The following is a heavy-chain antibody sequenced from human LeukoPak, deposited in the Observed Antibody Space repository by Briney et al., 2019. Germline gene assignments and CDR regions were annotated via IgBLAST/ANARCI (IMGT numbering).Heavy chain of an antibody. Sequence: PGRSLRLSCATSGFTLSTYAMHWVRQAPGKGLEWVAVISYDGTDTYYADSVKGRFTISRDTSKNSLYLQMNSLRAEDTAVYYCATREGGGHSSSFSPLDYWGQGTLVTVSS. CDR2: ISYDGTDT. CDR1: GFTLSTYA. D-gene: IGHD6-6*01. V-gene: IGHV3-30-3*01. J-gene: IGHJ4*02. CDR3: ATREGGGHSSSFSPLDY.